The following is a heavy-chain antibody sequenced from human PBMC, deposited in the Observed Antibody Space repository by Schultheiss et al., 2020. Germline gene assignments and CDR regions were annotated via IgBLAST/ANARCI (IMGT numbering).Heavy chain of an antibody. J-gene: IGHJ4*02. Sequence: GGSLRLSCAASGFTFSSYGMHWVRQAPGKGLEWVAVIWYDGSNKYYADSVKGRFTISRDNSKNTLYLQMNSLRAEDTAVYYCARDLGYSSSWGPVVGYWGKGTL. D-gene: IGHD6-13*01. CDR1: GFTFSSYG. V-gene: IGHV3-33*08. CDR3: ARDLGYSSSWGPVVGY. CDR2: IWYDGSNK.